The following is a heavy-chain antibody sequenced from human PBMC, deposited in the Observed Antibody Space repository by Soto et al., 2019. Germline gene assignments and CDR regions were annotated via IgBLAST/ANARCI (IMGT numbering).Heavy chain of an antibody. D-gene: IGHD2-2*01. CDR3: ARNAGDY. V-gene: IGHV4-59*01. J-gene: IGHJ4*02. Sequence: QVQLQESGPGLVKPSETLSLTCTVSVGSISSYYWSWIRQPPGKGLEWIGYIYYSRSTNHNPSLKSQLTTSLDEPMKHFTLRLSSVTAADAAVYDCARNAGDYWCQGTLVTVS. CDR1: VGSISSYY. CDR2: IYYSRST.